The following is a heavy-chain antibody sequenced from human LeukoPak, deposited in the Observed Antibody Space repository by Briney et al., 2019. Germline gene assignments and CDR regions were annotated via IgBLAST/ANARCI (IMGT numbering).Heavy chain of an antibody. J-gene: IGHJ3*02. CDR1: GYTFSNYA. D-gene: IGHD2-15*01. Sequence: ASVKVSRKASGYTFSNYAINWVRQAPGQGLEWMGWINTNTGNPTYAQGFTGRFVFSLDTSVSTAYLQISSLKAEDTAVYYCVRDVVVVAATHDAFDIWGQGTMVTVSS. CDR3: VRDVVVVAATHDAFDI. V-gene: IGHV7-4-1*02. CDR2: INTNTGNP.